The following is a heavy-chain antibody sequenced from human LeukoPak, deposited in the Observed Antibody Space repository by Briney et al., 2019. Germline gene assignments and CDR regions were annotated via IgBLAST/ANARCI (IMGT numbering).Heavy chain of an antibody. CDR1: EYTFTGYY. D-gene: IGHD3-16*01. V-gene: IGHV1-2*02. Sequence: GASVKVSCKASEYTFTGYYMHWVRQAPGQGLEWMGWINPNSSGTNYAQKFQGRATMTRDTSISTAYMELSRLRSDDTAVYYCARCPPPMTTLKYYFDYWGQGTLVTVSS. CDR3: ARCPPPMTTLKYYFDY. J-gene: IGHJ4*02. CDR2: INPNSSGT.